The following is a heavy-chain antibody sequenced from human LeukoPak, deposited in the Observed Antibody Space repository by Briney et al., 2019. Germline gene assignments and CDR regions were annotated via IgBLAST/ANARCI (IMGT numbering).Heavy chain of an antibody. CDR2: INHSGST. CDR1: GGSVSSGSYY. Sequence: PSETLSLTCTVSGGSVSSGSYYWSWIRQPPGKGLEWIGEINHSGSTNYNPSLKSRVTISVDTSKNQFSLKLSSVTAADTAVYYCARWVRYYGSGRNNWFDPWGQGTLVTVSS. D-gene: IGHD3-10*01. J-gene: IGHJ5*02. CDR3: ARWVRYYGSGRNNWFDP. V-gene: IGHV4-61*01.